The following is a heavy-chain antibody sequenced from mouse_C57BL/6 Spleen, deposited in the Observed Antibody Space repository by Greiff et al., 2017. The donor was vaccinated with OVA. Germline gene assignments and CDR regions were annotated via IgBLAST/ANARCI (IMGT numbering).Heavy chain of an antibody. D-gene: IGHD4-1*01. V-gene: IGHV1-76*01. CDR1: GYTFTDYY. Sequence: QVQLQQSGAELVRPGASVKLSCKASGYTFTDYYINWVKQRPGQGLEWIARIYPGSGNTYYNEKFKGKATLTAEKSSSTAYMQLSSLTSEDSAVYFCARRTGTSYAMDYWGQGTSVTVSS. CDR2: IYPGSGNT. J-gene: IGHJ4*01. CDR3: ARRTGTSYAMDY.